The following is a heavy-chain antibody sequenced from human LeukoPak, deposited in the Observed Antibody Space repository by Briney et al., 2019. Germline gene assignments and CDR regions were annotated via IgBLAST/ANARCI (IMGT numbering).Heavy chain of an antibody. CDR3: ARGLTVRGVSTS. Sequence: ASVKVSCKASGGTFSSYAINWVRQATGQGLEWMGWMNPNSGNTGYAQKFQGRVTMTRNTSISTAYMELSSLRSEDTAVYYCARGLTVRGVSTSWGQGTLVTVSS. V-gene: IGHV1-8*02. CDR1: GGTFSSYA. D-gene: IGHD3-10*01. J-gene: IGHJ5*02. CDR2: MNPNSGNT.